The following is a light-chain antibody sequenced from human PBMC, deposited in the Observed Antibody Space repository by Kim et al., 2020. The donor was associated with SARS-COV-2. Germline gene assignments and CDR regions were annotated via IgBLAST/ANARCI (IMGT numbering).Light chain of an antibody. J-gene: IGLJ2*01. CDR1: SSDVGRYNY. CDR2: DVS. CDR3: SSYAGSNDLV. V-gene: IGLV2-8*01. Sequence: GHSIAIPCTGTSSDVGRYNYVSWYQHHPGKAPKLIIYDVSKRPTGVPDRFSGAKSGNTASLTVSGLQAEDEADYYCSSYAGSNDLVFGGGTQLTVL.